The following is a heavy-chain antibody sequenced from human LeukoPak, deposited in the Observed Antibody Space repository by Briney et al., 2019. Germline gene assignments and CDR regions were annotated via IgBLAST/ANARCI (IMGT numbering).Heavy chain of an antibody. V-gene: IGHV1-24*01. CDR3: ATVAYSSGWERVDY. Sequence: ASVKVSCKVSGYTLTELSMHWVRQAPGKGLEWMGGFDPEDGETIYAQKFQGRVTMTEDTSTDTAYMELSSLRSEDTAVYYRATVAYSSGWERVDYWGQGTLVTVSS. J-gene: IGHJ4*02. CDR2: FDPEDGET. CDR1: GYTLTELS. D-gene: IGHD6-19*01.